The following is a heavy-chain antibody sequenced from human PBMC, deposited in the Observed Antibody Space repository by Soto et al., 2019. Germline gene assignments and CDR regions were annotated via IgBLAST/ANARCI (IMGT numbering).Heavy chain of an antibody. D-gene: IGHD6-13*01. J-gene: IGHJ5*02. V-gene: IGHV4-59*01. CDR3: ARGVAAKPGVWFDP. CDR1: GGSISSYY. CDR2: TYYSGST. Sequence: PSETLSLTCTVSGGSISSYYWSWIRQPPGKGLEWIGYTYYSGSTNYNPSLKSRVTISVDTSKNQFSLKLSSVTAADTAVYYCARGVAAKPGVWFDPWGQGTLVTVSS.